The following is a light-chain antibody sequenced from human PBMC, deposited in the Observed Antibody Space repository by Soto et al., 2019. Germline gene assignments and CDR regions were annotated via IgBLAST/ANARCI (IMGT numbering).Light chain of an antibody. J-gene: IGLJ2*01. CDR3: CSYAGIYTVL. V-gene: IGLV2-11*01. CDR2: DVT. Sequence: QSALTQPASVSGSPGQSITISCTRTSNDFGTYYFVSWYQQHPDKAPKLIIYDVTKRPSGVPDRFSGSKSDNTASLTISGLQAEDEADYSCCSYAGIYTVLFGGGTKLTVL. CDR1: SNDFGTYYF.